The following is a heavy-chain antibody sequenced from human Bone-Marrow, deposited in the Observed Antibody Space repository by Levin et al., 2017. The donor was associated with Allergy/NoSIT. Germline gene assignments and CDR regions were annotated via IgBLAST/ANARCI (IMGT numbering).Heavy chain of an antibody. CDR3: ARIVVVPAAEYYFDY. D-gene: IGHD2-2*01. CDR2: INPNSGGT. Sequence: ASVKVSCKASGYTFTGYYMHWVRQAPGQGLEWMGWINPNSGGTNYAQKFQGRVTMTRDTSISTAYMELSRLRSDDTAVYYCARIVVVPAAEYYFDYWGQGTLVTVSS. J-gene: IGHJ4*02. V-gene: IGHV1-2*02. CDR1: GYTFTGYY.